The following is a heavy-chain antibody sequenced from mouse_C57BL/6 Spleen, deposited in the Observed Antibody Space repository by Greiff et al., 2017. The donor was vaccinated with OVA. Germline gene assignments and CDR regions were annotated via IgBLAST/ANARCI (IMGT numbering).Heavy chain of an antibody. Sequence: EVHLVESAGGLVQPGSSMKLSCTASGFTFSDYYMAWVRQVPEKGLEWVANINYDGSSTYYLDSLKSRFIISRDNAKNILYLQMSSLKSEDTATYYCARAYDYVYYFDYWGQGTTLTVSS. CDR1: GFTFSDYY. CDR2: INYDGSST. J-gene: IGHJ2*01. D-gene: IGHD2-4*01. CDR3: ARAYDYVYYFDY. V-gene: IGHV5-16*01.